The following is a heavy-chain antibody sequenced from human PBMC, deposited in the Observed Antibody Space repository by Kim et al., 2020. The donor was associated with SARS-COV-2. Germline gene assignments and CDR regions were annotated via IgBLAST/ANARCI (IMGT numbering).Heavy chain of an antibody. CDR2: ISAYNGNT. V-gene: IGHV1-18*01. CDR3: ARVDGGEVVVAATTGSFDY. Sequence: ASVKVSCKASGYTFTSYGISWVRQAPGQGLEWMGWISAYNGNTNYAQKLQGRVTMTTDTSTSTAYMELRSLRSDDTAVYYCARVDGGEVVVAATTGSFDYWGQGTLVTVSS. D-gene: IGHD2-15*01. CDR1: GYTFTSYG. J-gene: IGHJ4*02.